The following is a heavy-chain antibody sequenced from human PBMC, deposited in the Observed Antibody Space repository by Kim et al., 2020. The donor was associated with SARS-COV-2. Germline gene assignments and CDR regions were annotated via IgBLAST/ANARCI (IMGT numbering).Heavy chain of an antibody. CDR3: ARDIAGDSSAFDI. J-gene: IGHJ3*02. CDR2: IYRSGST. Sequence: GSLRLSCVASGLTVSGNYLSWVRQAPGKGLEWVSIIYRSGSTYYAASVKCRFSISRDNTKNTVYLQMNSLRAEDTAMYYCARDIAGDSSAFDIWGQGTMVTVSA. CDR1: GLTVSGNY. D-gene: IGHD2-21*01. V-gene: IGHV3-53*01.